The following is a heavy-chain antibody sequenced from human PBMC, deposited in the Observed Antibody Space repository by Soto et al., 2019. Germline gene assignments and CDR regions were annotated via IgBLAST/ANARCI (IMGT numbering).Heavy chain of an antibody. CDR1: GGSISSSSYY. Sequence: QLQLQESGPGLVKPSETLSLTCTVSGGSISSSSYYWGWIRQPPGKGLEWIGSIYYSGSTYYNPSLKSRVTISVDPSKNQFSLKLSSVTAADTAVYYCARQSSPDYDILTGYYTPSWFDPWGQGTLVTVSS. D-gene: IGHD3-9*01. CDR2: IYYSGST. J-gene: IGHJ5*02. CDR3: ARQSSPDYDILTGYYTPSWFDP. V-gene: IGHV4-39*01.